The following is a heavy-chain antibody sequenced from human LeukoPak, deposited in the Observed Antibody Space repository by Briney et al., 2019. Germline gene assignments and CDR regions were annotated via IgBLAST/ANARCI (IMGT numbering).Heavy chain of an antibody. CDR1: GGTFSSYA. Sequence: ASVKVSCKASGGTFSSYAISWVRQAPGQGLEWMGRIIPILDIANYAQKFQGRVTITADKSTSTAYMELSSLRSEDTAVYYCATNPTVDSSGYYFSLVYFDYWGQGTLVTVSP. D-gene: IGHD3-22*01. V-gene: IGHV1-69*04. CDR2: IIPILDIA. CDR3: ATNPTVDSSGYYFSLVYFDY. J-gene: IGHJ4*02.